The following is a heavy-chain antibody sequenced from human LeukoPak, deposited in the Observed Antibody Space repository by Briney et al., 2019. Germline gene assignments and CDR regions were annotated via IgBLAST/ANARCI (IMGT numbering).Heavy chain of an antibody. Sequence: PSETLSLTCTVPGGSISRYYWSWIRQPPGKGLEWIGYIYYSGSTNYNPSLKSRVTISVDTSKNQFSLNLTSVTAADTAVYYCASLAPEPDAFDIWGQGTMVTVSS. CDR2: IYYSGST. J-gene: IGHJ3*02. D-gene: IGHD1-14*01. CDR3: ASLAPEPDAFDI. CDR1: GGSISRYY. V-gene: IGHV4-59*01.